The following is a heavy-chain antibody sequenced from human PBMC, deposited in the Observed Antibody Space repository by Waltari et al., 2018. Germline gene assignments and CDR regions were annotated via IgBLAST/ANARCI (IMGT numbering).Heavy chain of an antibody. V-gene: IGHV4-34*01. J-gene: IGHJ6*03. CDR2: INHSGST. Sequence: QVQLQQWGAGLLKPSETLSLTCAVDGGSVRGYYWSWIRQPPGKGLEWIGEINHSGSTNYNPSLKSRVTISVDTSKNQFSLKLNSVTAADTAVYYCARGSRRYYYMDVWGKGTTVTVSS. CDR3: ARGSRRYYYMDV. CDR1: GGSVRGYY.